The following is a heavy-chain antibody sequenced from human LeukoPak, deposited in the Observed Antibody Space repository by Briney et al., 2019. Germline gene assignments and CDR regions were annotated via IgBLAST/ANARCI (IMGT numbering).Heavy chain of an antibody. D-gene: IGHD6-6*01. CDR2: IRYDGSNK. J-gene: IGHJ1*01. CDR1: GFTFSSYG. V-gene: IGHV3-30*02. CDR3: ANPPYSSSSGYFQH. Sequence: GGSLRLSCAASGFTFSSYGMHWVRQAPGKGLEWVAFIRYDGSNKYYADSVKGRFTISRDNSKNTLYLQMNSLRAEDTAVYYCANPPYSSSSGYFQHWGQGTLVTVSS.